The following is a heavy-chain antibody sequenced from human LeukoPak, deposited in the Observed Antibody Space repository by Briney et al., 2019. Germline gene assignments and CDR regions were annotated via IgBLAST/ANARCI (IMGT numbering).Heavy chain of an antibody. CDR1: GFTVSSNY. D-gene: IGHD3-3*01. Sequence: PGGSLRLSCAASGFTVSSNYMSWVRQAPGKGLEWVSVIYSGGSTYYADSVKGRFTISRDNSKNTLYLQMNGLRAEDTAVYYCARSYYDFWSGYYPPGWFDPWGQGTLVTVSS. V-gene: IGHV3-53*01. J-gene: IGHJ5*02. CDR2: IYSGGST. CDR3: ARSYYDFWSGYYPPGWFDP.